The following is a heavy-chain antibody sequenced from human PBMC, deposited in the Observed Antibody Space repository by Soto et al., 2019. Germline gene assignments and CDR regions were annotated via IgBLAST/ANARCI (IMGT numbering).Heavy chain of an antibody. V-gene: IGHV4-30-2*01. CDR1: GGSISSGGYS. CDR3: ARVPGP. J-gene: IGHJ5*02. D-gene: IGHD3-10*01. Sequence: SETLSLTCTFSGGSISSGGYSWSWIRQPPGKGLEWIGYIYHSGSTYYNSSLKSRVTISVDRSKNQFSLKLSSVTAADTAVYYCARVPGPWGQGTLVTVSS. CDR2: IYHSGST.